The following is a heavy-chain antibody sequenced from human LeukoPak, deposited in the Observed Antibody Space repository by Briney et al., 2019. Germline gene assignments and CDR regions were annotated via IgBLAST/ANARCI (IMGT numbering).Heavy chain of an antibody. V-gene: IGHV6-1*01. CDR3: ARDRGGSSWYYFDN. CDR2: TYNRSKWYN. Sequence: SQTLSLTCATSGDSVSRDTAAWNWVRQSPSRGLEWLGRTYNRSKWYNDYAVSVKSRITINPDTSKNQFSLQLNSVTPEDTAVYYCARDRGGSSWYYFDNWGQGSLVTVSS. D-gene: IGHD6-13*01. CDR1: GDSVSRDTAA. J-gene: IGHJ4*02.